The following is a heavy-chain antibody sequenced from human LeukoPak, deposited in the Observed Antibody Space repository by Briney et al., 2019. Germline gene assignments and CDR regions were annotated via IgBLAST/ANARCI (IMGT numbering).Heavy chain of an antibody. CDR3: ARVEPYYDFWSGYYLFDY. J-gene: IGHJ4*02. CDR2: INPNSGGT. D-gene: IGHD3-3*01. CDR1: GYTFTGYY. V-gene: IGHV1-2*02. Sequence: GASVKVSCKASGYTFTGYYMHWVRQAPGQGLEWMGWINPNSGGTNYAQKFQGRVTMTRDTSISTAYMELSRLRSDDTAVYYCARVEPYYDFWSGYYLFDYWGLGTLVTVSS.